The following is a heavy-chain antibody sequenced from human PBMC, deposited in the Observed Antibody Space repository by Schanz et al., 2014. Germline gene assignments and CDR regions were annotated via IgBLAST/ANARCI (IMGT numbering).Heavy chain of an antibody. V-gene: IGHV3-11*06. CDR3: ARDLPRTFLFDY. Sequence: QVQLVESGGGLVKPGGSLRLSCAASGFTFSDYYMSWIRQAPGKGLEWVSYVSSSSSYTHYADSVKGRFTISRDNAKNSLYLQMNSLRAEDTAVYYCARDLPRTFLFDYWGQGTLVTVSS. CDR2: VSSSSSYT. J-gene: IGHJ4*02. CDR1: GFTFSDYY.